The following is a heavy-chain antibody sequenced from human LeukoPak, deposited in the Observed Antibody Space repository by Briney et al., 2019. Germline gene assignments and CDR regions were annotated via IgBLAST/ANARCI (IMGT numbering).Heavy chain of an antibody. CDR3: ARTAYCGGDCPDDAFDI. J-gene: IGHJ3*02. D-gene: IGHD2-21*01. V-gene: IGHV4-59*01. CDR1: GGSISSYY. CDR2: IYYSGST. Sequence: PSETLSLTCTVSGGSISSYYWSWIRQPPGKGLEWIGYIYYSGSTNYNPSLKSRVTISVDTSKNRFSLKLSSVTAADTAVYYCARTAYCGGDCPDDAFDIWGQGTMVTVSS.